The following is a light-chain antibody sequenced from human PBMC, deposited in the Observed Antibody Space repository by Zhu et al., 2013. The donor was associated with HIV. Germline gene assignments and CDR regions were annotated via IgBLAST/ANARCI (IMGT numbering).Light chain of an antibody. CDR2: EVS. Sequence: QSALTQPPSVSGSPGQSVAISCTGTSSDVGSYNRVSWYQQPPGTAPKLMIYEVSNRPSGVPDRFSGSKSGNTASLTISGLQAEDEADYYCQSYDSGLGGSVFGGGTRLTVL. J-gene: IGLJ3*02. V-gene: IGLV2-18*02. CDR3: QSYDSGLGGSV. CDR1: SSDVGSYNR.